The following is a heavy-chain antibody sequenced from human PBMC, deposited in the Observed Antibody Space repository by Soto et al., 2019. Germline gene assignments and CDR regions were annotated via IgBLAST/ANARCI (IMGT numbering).Heavy chain of an antibody. CDR1: GFTFTTFD. D-gene: IGHD5-12*01. CDR2: VRGRDGST. V-gene: IGHV3-23*01. Sequence: EVQLLESGGGLVQPGASLRLSCAASGFTFTTFDMSWARQAPGKGLEWVSVVRGRDGSTSYADSLKGRFTISKDSSKNTLYLQMNSLRAEDTALYYCAKGAWLDCGGQGTLVTVSS. J-gene: IGHJ4*02. CDR3: AKGAWLDC.